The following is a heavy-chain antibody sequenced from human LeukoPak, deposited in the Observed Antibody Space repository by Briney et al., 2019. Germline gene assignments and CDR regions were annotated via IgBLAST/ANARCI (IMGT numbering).Heavy chain of an antibody. CDR2: IYYSGST. Sequence: SETLSLTCTVSGGSISSYYWSWIRQPPGKGLEWIGYIYYSGSTNYNPSLKSRVTISVDTSKNQFSLKLSSVTAADTAVYYCARHGILVVWGAFDIWGQGTMVTVSS. V-gene: IGHV4-59*08. D-gene: IGHD2-2*01. J-gene: IGHJ3*02. CDR3: ARHGILVVWGAFDI. CDR1: GGSISSYY.